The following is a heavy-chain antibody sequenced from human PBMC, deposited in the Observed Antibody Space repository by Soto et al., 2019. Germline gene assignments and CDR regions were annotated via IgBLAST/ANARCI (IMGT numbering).Heavy chain of an antibody. V-gene: IGHV3-48*02. D-gene: IGHD3-3*01. CDR2: ISSSSSTI. Sequence: EVQVVESGGGLVQPGGSLRLSCAASGFTFSSNSMNWVRQAPGKGLEWISYISSSSSTIYADSVKGRFTISRDNAKNSLYLQMNSLRDEDKAVSYFASVIWSGHLTSDLWGQGTLVTVSS. J-gene: IGHJ5*02. CDR1: GFTFSSNS. CDR3: ASVIWSGHLTSDL.